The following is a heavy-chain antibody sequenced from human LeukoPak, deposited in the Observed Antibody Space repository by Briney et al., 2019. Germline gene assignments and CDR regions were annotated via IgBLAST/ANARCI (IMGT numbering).Heavy chain of an antibody. CDR2: ISYDGSNK. CDR1: GFTFSSYA. V-gene: IGHV3-30*04. Sequence: PGGSLRLSCAASGFTFSSYAMHWVRQAPGKGPEWVAVISYDGSNKYYADSVKGRFTISRDNSKNTLYLQMNSLRAEDTAVYYCARDPTIVVVPCGMDVWGKGTTVTVSS. D-gene: IGHD2-2*01. J-gene: IGHJ6*04. CDR3: ARDPTIVVVPCGMDV.